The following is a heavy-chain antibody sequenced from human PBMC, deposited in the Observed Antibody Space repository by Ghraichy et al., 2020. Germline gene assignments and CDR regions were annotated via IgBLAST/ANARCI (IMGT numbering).Heavy chain of an antibody. V-gene: IGHV4-39*01. D-gene: IGHD3-3*02. J-gene: IGHJ5*02. CDR2: IYYSGSN. Sequence: SETLSLTCTVSGGPIYDNNYYWGWIRQPPGKTLEWVACIYYSGSNSYNPSLKSRVTLSIDTSKKQFSLNLMSVTAADTAVYYCARLKYSHSEGSWIDPWGEGSLVTVSS. CDR1: GGPIYDNNYY. CDR3: ARLKYSHSEGSWIDP.